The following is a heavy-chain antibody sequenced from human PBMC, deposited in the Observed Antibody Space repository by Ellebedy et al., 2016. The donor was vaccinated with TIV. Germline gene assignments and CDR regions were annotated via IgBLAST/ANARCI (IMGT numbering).Heavy chain of an antibody. V-gene: IGHV3-21*01. D-gene: IGHD4-11*01. CDR3: VRESYRNYTWGTTGFDS. CDR1: GFTFSSSS. CDR2: ISVSNIYI. J-gene: IGHJ5*01. Sequence: GESLKISCAASGFTFSSSSMSWVRQAPGKGLEWVSSISVSNIYIYYTDSVKGRFTISRDNAKNSLYLQMNSLRAEDTAVYYCVRESYRNYTWGTTGFDSWGQGTLVTASS.